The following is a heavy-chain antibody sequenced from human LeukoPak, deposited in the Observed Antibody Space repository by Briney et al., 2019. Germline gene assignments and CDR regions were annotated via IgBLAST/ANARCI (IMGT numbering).Heavy chain of an antibody. D-gene: IGHD6-13*01. CDR2: IYSGGST. CDR1: GFTVSSNY. V-gene: IGHV3-53*01. J-gene: IGHJ4*02. Sequence: GGSLRLPCAASGFTVSSNYMSWVRQAPGKGLEWVSVIYSGGSTYYADSVKGRFTISRDNSKNTLYLQMNSLRAEDTAVYYSARGFAIAGAGTAIDYYGQRTLVTVSS. CDR3: ARGFAIAGAGTAIDY.